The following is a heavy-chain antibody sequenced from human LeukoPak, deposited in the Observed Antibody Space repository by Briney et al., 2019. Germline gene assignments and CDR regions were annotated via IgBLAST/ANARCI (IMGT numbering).Heavy chain of an antibody. J-gene: IGHJ3*02. CDR1: GGFTISGDDY. V-gene: IGHV4-61*02. CDR2: IFKGVST. Sequence: SETLSLTRAVSGGFTISGDDYGTWLRQPDGKGLEWIGRIFKGVSTNYNPSLKSRATISQDTSKNQFSLDLTSVTAADTAVYYCALRSFGIAFHIWGQGRLVTVSS. D-gene: IGHD3-10*01. CDR3: ALRSFGIAFHI.